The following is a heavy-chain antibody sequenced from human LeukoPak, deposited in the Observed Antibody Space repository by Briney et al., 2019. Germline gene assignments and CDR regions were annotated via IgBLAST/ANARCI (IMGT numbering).Heavy chain of an antibody. D-gene: IGHD5-24*01. CDR3: ARGGMATNKFPDAFDI. Sequence: PGGSLRLSCAASGFTFSSYSMNWVRHAPGEGLEWGSYISSSSSTIYYADSVKGRFTISRDNAKNSLYLQMNSLRAEHTAVYYCARGGMATNKFPDAFDIWGQGTMVTVSS. J-gene: IGHJ3*02. CDR1: GFTFSSYS. V-gene: IGHV3-48*01. CDR2: ISSSSSTI.